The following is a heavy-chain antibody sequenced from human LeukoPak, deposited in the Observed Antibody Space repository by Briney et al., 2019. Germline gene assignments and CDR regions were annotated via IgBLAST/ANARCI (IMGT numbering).Heavy chain of an antibody. D-gene: IGHD5-18*01. CDR3: AKDSPSSGEYYFDC. CDR1: GGSISSDNYF. V-gene: IGHV4-31*03. J-gene: IGHJ4*02. Sequence: SATLSLTCTVSGGSISSDNYFWSWLREHPGNGLEWIGYIYHSGSTYYNPSLESRVTISVDTSKDQFSLRLSSVTAADTAVYYCAKDSPSSGEYYFDCWGQGTLVTVSS. CDR2: IYHSGST.